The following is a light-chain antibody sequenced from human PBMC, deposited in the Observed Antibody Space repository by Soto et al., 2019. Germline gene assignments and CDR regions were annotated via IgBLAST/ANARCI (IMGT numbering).Light chain of an antibody. CDR1: QSVSISY. Sequence: EILLTQSPATLSLSPGETATLSCRASQSVSISYLDWYHQKPGQAPRLLIYGASNRATGITDRFSGSGSGTDFTLTSSRLEAEDVAVYYCQQYGSSRTVGQGPQVEIK. CDR2: GAS. J-gene: IGKJ1*01. CDR3: QQYGSSRT. V-gene: IGKV3-20*01.